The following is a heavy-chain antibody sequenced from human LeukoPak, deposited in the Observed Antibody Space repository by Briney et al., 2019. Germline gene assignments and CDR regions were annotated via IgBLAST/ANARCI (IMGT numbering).Heavy chain of an antibody. Sequence: GASVKLSCKASGGTFSSYAISWVRQAPGQGLEWMGGIIPIFGTANYAQKFQGRVTITADKSTSTAYMELSSLRSEDTAVYYCARDPIPHYYGSGSYYNYGMDVWGKGTTVTVSS. D-gene: IGHD3-10*01. CDR1: GGTFSSYA. CDR2: IIPIFGTA. J-gene: IGHJ6*04. CDR3: ARDPIPHYYGSGSYYNYGMDV. V-gene: IGHV1-69*06.